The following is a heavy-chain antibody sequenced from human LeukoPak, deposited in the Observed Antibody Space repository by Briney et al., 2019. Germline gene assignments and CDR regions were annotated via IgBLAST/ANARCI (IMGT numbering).Heavy chain of an antibody. Sequence: ASVKVSCKASGYTFTGYYMHWVRQAPGQGLEWMGWINPNSGGTNYAQKFQGRVTMTRDTSISTAYMELSRLRSDDTAVYYCARGTLFPAAIRTYFDYWGQGTLVTVSS. V-gene: IGHV1-2*02. CDR3: ARGTLFPAAIRTYFDY. D-gene: IGHD2-2*02. CDR2: INPNSGGT. J-gene: IGHJ4*02. CDR1: GYTFTGYY.